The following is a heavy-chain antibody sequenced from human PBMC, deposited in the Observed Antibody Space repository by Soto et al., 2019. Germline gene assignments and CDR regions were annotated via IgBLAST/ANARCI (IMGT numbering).Heavy chain of an antibody. V-gene: IGHV1-8*01. D-gene: IGHD2-2*01. J-gene: IGHJ6*01. CDR1: GYTFTSYD. Sequence: VASVKVSCKASGYTFTSYDINWVRQATGRGFEYLGWMNPNSGNTGYVKKFQGRVTMTRDTSMSTAYMELSRLRSDDTAVYYRARDTTYCISTSCPNRYGMDVWGQGTTVTVSS. CDR2: MNPNSGNT. CDR3: ARDTTYCISTSCPNRYGMDV.